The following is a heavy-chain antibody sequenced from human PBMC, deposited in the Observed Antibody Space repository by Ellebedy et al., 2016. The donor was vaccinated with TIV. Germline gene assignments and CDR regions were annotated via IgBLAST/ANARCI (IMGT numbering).Heavy chain of an antibody. CDR2: INPSGGST. CDR3: ARGTMLGYYYAMDV. D-gene: IGHD3-22*01. V-gene: IGHV1-46*01. Sequence: ASVKVSCKASGYTFSSYYMHWVRQAPGQGLEWMGIINPSGGSTSYAQKFQGRVTITRDTSASTAYMELSSLGSEDTALYYCARGTMLGYYYAMDVWGQGTTVTVSS. CDR1: GYTFSSYY. J-gene: IGHJ6*02.